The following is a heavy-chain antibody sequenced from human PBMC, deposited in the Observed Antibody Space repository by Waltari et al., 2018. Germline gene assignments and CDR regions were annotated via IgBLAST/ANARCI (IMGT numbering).Heavy chain of an antibody. V-gene: IGHV1-3*01. CDR1: GYTFTSYA. Sequence: QVQLVQSGAEVKKPGASVKVSCKASGYTFTSYAMHWVRQAPGQRLEWMGWINAGNGNTKYSQKFQGRVTSTSDTSASTSYMELSSLRSEDTAVYYCARVTNCSGGSCYFVYFDYWGQGTLVTVSS. CDR3: ARVTNCSGGSCYFVYFDY. J-gene: IGHJ4*02. CDR2: INAGNGNT. D-gene: IGHD2-15*01.